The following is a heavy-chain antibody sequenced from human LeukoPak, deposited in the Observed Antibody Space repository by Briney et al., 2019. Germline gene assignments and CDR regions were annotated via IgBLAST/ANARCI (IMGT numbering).Heavy chain of an antibody. CDR2: ISYDGSNK. V-gene: IGHV3-30*18. D-gene: IGHD6-13*01. CDR3: AKDKRYSSSPDAFDI. J-gene: IGHJ3*02. CDR1: GFTFSSYG. Sequence: GGSLRLSCAASGFTFSSYGMHWVRQAPGKGLEWVAVISYDGSNKYYADPVKGRFAISRDNSKNTLYLQMSSLRAEDTAVYYCAKDKRYSSSPDAFDIWGQGTMVTVSS.